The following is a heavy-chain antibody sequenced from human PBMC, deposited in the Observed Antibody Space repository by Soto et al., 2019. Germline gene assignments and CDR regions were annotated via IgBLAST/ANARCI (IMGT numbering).Heavy chain of an antibody. CDR2: INTYNGNT. D-gene: IGHD5-12*01. J-gene: IGHJ4*02. CDR1: GYTFRNYA. V-gene: IGHV1-18*01. CDR3: AKSPRSEMATD. Sequence: QVQLVQSGAEVKKPGASVKVSCKASGYTFRNYAVNWVRQAPGQGLEWMGSINTYNGNTNYAQNLQDRVTLTADTATSSAFMEPRSLRSDTTAVYYCAKSPRSEMATDWGQGTPVTVSS.